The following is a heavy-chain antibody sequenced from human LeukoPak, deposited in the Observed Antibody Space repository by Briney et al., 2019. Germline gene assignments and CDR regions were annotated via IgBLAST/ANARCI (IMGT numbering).Heavy chain of an antibody. CDR3: AKDPSSAGH. J-gene: IGHJ4*02. CDR2: ISYDGTNK. V-gene: IGHV3-30-3*01. CDR1: GFTFSNYA. Sequence: PGGSLRLSCAASGFTFSNYAMHWVRQAPGKGLEWVAVISYDGTNKYYADSVKGRFTISRDNSKNTLYLQMNSLRAEDTAVYYCAKDPSSAGHWGQGTLVTVSS. D-gene: IGHD6-19*01.